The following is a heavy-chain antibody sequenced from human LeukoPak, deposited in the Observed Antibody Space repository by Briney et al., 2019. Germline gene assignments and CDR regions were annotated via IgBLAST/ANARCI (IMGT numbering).Heavy chain of an antibody. CDR3: ARDLSVWFRGMDV. J-gene: IGHJ6*04. CDR1: GFNFGVYW. CDR2: MKENEGER. V-gene: IGHV3-7*01. D-gene: IGHD3-10*01. Sequence: GGSLRLSCEASGFNFGVYWMTWVRQAPGRGLEWVATMKENEGERHYVDSVKGRFTISRDNARNSMYLQMNSLRAEDTAVYYCARDLSVWFRGMDVWGKGTTVTVSS.